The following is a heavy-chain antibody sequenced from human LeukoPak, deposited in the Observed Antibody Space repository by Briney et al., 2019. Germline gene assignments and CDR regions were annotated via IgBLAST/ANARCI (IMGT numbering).Heavy chain of an antibody. D-gene: IGHD1-1*01. Sequence: GGSLRLSCAASGFTFSSYSMNWVRQAPGKGLEWVSSISSSSGYIYYADSVKGRFTISRDNAKNSLYLQMNSLRAKDTAVYYCARDPPATGTTGFDYWGQGTLVTVSS. CDR2: ISSSSGYI. CDR3: ARDPPATGTTGFDY. CDR1: GFTFSSYS. J-gene: IGHJ4*02. V-gene: IGHV3-21*01.